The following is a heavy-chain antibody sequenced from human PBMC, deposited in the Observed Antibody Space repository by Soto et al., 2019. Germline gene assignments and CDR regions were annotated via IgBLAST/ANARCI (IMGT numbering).Heavy chain of an antibody. CDR2: IYPGDSDT. CDR3: ARSSSSTSFDY. Sequence: GESLNISCKVSGYSFTPYWIAWVRQMPGKGLEWMGIIYPGDSDTKYSPSFQGQVTVSADTSINTASLQWSSLKASDTAMYYCARSSSSTSFDYWGQGTLVTVSS. D-gene: IGHD2-2*01. J-gene: IGHJ4*02. V-gene: IGHV5-51*01. CDR1: GYSFTPYW.